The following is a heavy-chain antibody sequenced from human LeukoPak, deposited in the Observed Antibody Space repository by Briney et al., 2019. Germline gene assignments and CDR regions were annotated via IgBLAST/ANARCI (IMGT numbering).Heavy chain of an antibody. J-gene: IGHJ4*02. Sequence: GGSLRLSCAASGFTLTDFGMHWVRQAPDKGLEWVAHISYHGVDKVYGDSVKGRFTISRDLPKNTLYLQMNSLRAEGTGVYYCTKDHVPSSRYGGLIGSWGQGALVTVSS. V-gene: IGHV3-30*18. CDR2: ISYHGVDK. CDR1: GFTLTDFG. D-gene: IGHD3-9*01. CDR3: TKDHVPSSRYGGLIGS.